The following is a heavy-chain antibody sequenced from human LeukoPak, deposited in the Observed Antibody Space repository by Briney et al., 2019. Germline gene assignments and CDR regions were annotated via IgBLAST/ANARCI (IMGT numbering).Heavy chain of an antibody. CDR1: GFTVSSNY. D-gene: IGHD3-22*01. J-gene: IGHJ4*02. CDR2: IYSSGST. V-gene: IGHV3-66*03. Sequence: GGSLRLSCAASGFTVSSNYMSWVRQAPGKGLEWVSVIYSSGSTYYVDSVKGRFTVSRDNSKNTLYLQMNSLRAEDTAVYYCAKDIYYDSSGYRGYFDYWGQGTLVTVSS. CDR3: AKDIYYDSSGYRGYFDY.